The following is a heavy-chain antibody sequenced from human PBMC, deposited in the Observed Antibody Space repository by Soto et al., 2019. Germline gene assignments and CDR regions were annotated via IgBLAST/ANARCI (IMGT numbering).Heavy chain of an antibody. J-gene: IGHJ6*02. CDR2: IIPIFGTA. V-gene: IGHV1-69*06. CDR3: ARTSAGGKYYYGMDV. D-gene: IGHD6-13*01. Sequence: SVKVSCKASGGTFSSYAISWVRQAPGQGLEWMGGIIPIFGTANYAQKFQGQVTISADKSISTAYLQWSSLKASDTAMYYCARTSAGGKYYYGMDVWGQGTTVTVS. CDR1: GGTFSSYA.